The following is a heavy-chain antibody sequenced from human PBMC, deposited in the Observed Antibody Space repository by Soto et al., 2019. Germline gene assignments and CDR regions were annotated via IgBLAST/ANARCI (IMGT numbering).Heavy chain of an antibody. CDR2: IYYSGST. J-gene: IGHJ5*02. CDR3: AGLQSMRLSGLDP. CDR1: GGSISSGGYS. V-gene: IGHV4-30-2*05. Sequence: SETLSLTCAVSGGSISSGGYSWSWIRQPPGKGLEWIGYIYYSGSTYYNPSLKSRVTISVDTSKNQFSLKLSSVTAADTAVYYCAGLQSMRLSGLDPWGQGTLVTVSS. D-gene: IGHD3-16*02.